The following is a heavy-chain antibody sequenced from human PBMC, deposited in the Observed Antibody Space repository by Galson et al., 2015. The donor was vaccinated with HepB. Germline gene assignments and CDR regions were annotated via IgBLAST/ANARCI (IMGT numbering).Heavy chain of an antibody. CDR2: IDPSDSYT. J-gene: IGHJ4*02. V-gene: IGHV5-10-1*01. Sequence: QSGAEVKKPGESLRISCKGSGYSFTSYWISWVRQMPGKGLEWMGRIDPSDSYTNYSPSFQGHVTISADKSISTAYLQWSSLKASDTAMYYCARHEGNIAAAGAIDYWGQGTLVTVSS. CDR1: GYSFTSYW. CDR3: ARHEGNIAAAGAIDY. D-gene: IGHD6-13*01.